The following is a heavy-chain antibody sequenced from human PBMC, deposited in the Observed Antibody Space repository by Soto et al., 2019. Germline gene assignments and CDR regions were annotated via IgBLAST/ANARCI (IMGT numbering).Heavy chain of an antibody. V-gene: IGHV5-10-1*01. CDR3: ARAPRVSGSSQTRPDF. CDR2: IDPSDSYT. CDR1: GYSFTSYW. Sequence: GESLKISCKGSGYSFTSYWISWVRQMPGKGLEWMGRIDPSDSYTNYSPSFQGHVTISADKSISTAYLQWSSLKASDTAMYYCARAPRVSGSSQTRPDFWGQGTLVTVSS. D-gene: IGHD6-6*01. J-gene: IGHJ4*02.